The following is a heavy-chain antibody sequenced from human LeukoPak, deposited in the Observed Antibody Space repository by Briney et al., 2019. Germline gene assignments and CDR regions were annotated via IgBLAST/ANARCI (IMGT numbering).Heavy chain of an antibody. CDR2: IKQDGSEK. J-gene: IGHJ4*02. D-gene: IGHD3-10*01. Sequence: AGTLRLSCAASGFTFSSYWMSWVRQAPGKGLEWVANIKQDGSEKYYVDSVKGRFTISRDNAKNSLYLQMNSLRAEDTAVYYCASMYGSGSNYFDYWGQGTLVTVSS. CDR3: ASMYGSGSNYFDY. V-gene: IGHV3-7*01. CDR1: GFTFSSYW.